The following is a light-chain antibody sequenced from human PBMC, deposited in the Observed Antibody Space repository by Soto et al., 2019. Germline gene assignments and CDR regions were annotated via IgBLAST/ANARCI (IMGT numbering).Light chain of an antibody. CDR3: QQSHTRWS. J-gene: IGKJ1*01. Sequence: DIQMTQSQSSLSASVGDRVIITFRASQSISIYLNWYQQKPGKAPKVLIYTASSLQSGIPSRFSGSGSGTDFTLTINSLQPEDFATYYCQQSHTRWSFGQGTKVDIK. V-gene: IGKV1-39*01. CDR1: QSISIY. CDR2: TAS.